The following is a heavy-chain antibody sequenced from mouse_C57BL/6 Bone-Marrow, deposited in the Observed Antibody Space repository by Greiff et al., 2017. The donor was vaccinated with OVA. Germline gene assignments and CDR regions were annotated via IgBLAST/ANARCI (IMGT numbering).Heavy chain of an antibody. J-gene: IGHJ1*03. V-gene: IGHV1-81*01. D-gene: IGHD1-1*01. CDR3: ARRDYGSKSHWYCDV. CDR2: IYPRSGNT. Sequence: QVQLKQSGAELARPGASVKLSCKASGYTFTSYGISWVKQRTGQGLEWIGEIYPRSGNTYYNEKFKGKATLTADKSSSTAYMELRSLTSEDSAVYFCARRDYGSKSHWYCDVWGTGTTVTVSS. CDR1: GYTFTSYG.